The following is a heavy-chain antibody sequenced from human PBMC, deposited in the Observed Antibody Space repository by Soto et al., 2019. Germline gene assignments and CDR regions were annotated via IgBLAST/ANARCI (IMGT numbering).Heavy chain of an antibody. V-gene: IGHV4-38-2*02. CDR2: IYHSGST. CDR3: ARDLAGLFQQLAYNWFDP. J-gene: IGHJ5*02. D-gene: IGHD6-13*01. CDR1: GYSISSGYY. Sequence: SETLSLTCTVSGYSISSGYYWGWIRQPPGKGLEWIGSIYHSGSTYYNPSLKSRVTISVDTSKNQFSLKLSSVTAADTAVYYCARDLAGLFQQLAYNWFDPWGQGTLVTVSS.